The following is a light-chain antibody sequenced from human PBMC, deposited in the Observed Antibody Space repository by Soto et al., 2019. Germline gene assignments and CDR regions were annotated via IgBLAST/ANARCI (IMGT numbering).Light chain of an antibody. CDR1: SGHSTYA. V-gene: IGLV4-69*01. CDR3: QTWATVPDWV. Sequence: QLVLTQSPSASASLGASVKLTCTLSSGHSTYAIAWHQQQPEKGPRYLMKLDSDGSHSKGDGIPDRFSGSSSRAERYLTISSLQSEDEADYYCQTWATVPDWVFGGGTKVTVL. CDR2: LDSDGSH. J-gene: IGLJ3*02.